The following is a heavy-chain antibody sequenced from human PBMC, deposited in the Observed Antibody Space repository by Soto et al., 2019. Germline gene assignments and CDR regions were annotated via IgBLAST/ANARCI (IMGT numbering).Heavy chain of an antibody. CDR1: DESVTSPGNY. D-gene: IGHD2-15*01. Sequence: VQLQESGPGLVKPSQTLSLTCAVYDESVTSPGNYWNWIRQRPDTGLEWIGYISSGGSPFYNPSLQSRVSLSLDTSNNLFSLTLNSVTAADTAVYYCTLNHCAGGGCYDRDYWGQGTRVTVPS. J-gene: IGHJ1*01. V-gene: IGHV4-31*11. CDR2: ISSGGSP. CDR3: TLNHCAGGGCYDRDY.